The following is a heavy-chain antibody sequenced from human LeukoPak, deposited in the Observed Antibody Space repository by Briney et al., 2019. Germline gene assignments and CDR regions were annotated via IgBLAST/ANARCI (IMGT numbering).Heavy chain of an antibody. V-gene: IGHV3-23*01. Sequence: PGGSLRLSCAASGFPFSTFSMSWVRQAPGRGLEWVSSISESGRSTYYADSVKGRFTISRDNSKNTLFLQMKRLRVEDTVTYYCYSAVWGRGTLVTVSS. CDR2: ISESGRST. J-gene: IGHJ1*01. D-gene: IGHD2-21*01. CDR1: GFPFSTFS. CDR3: YSAV.